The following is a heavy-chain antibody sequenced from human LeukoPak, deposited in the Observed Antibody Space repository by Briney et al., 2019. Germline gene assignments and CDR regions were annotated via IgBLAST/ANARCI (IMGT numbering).Heavy chain of an antibody. CDR2: IYYSGST. Sequence: PSETLSLTCTVSGGSISSSSYYWGWIRQPPGKGLEWIGSIYYSGSTYYNPSLKSRVTISVDTSKSQFSLKLSSVTAADTAVYYCAGGIAAIDALDYWGQGTLVTVSS. CDR3: AGGIAAIDALDY. CDR1: GGSISSSSYY. D-gene: IGHD6-13*01. J-gene: IGHJ4*02. V-gene: IGHV4-39*01.